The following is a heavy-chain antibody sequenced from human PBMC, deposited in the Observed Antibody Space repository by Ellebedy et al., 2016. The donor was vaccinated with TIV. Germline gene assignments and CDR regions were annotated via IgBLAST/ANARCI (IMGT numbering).Heavy chain of an antibody. CDR2: LKQDGSEN. J-gene: IGHJ4*02. Sequence: GESLKISCAASGFTFGNYWMSWVRQAPGEGLEWVANLKQDGSENYYVDSVKVRFTISRDNAKNSLSLQMNSLRVEDTAVYYCAKMPDLDYWGQGTLVTVSS. V-gene: IGHV3-7*03. CDR3: AKMPDLDY. D-gene: IGHD3/OR15-3a*01. CDR1: GFTFGNYW.